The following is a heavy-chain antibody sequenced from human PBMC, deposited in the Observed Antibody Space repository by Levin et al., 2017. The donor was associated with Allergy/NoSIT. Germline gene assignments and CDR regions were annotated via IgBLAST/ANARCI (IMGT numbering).Heavy chain of an antibody. V-gene: IGHV3-21*01. CDR1: GFTFSSYS. CDR3: ARSSRGSDAFDV. Sequence: GGSLRLSCAASGFTFSSYSMNWVRQAPGKGLEWVSSISSSSSYIYYADSVKGRFTISRDNAKNSLYLQMNSLRAEDTAVYYCARSSRGSDAFDVWGQGTMVTVSS. J-gene: IGHJ3*01. D-gene: IGHD2-2*01. CDR2: ISSSSSYI.